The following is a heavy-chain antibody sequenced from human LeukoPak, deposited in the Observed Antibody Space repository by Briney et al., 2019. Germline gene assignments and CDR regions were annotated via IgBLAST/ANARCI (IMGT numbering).Heavy chain of an antibody. CDR1: GFTFSNAW. CDR2: IKSKTDGGTT. D-gene: IGHD2-2*01. CDR3: TTGSRDVVALGY. Sequence: GGSLRFSCAASGFTFSNAWMSWVRQAPGKGLEWVGRIKSKTDGGTTDYAAPVKGRFTISRDDSKNTLYLQMNSLKTEDTAVYYCTTGSRDVVALGYWGQGTLVTVSS. V-gene: IGHV3-15*01. J-gene: IGHJ4*02.